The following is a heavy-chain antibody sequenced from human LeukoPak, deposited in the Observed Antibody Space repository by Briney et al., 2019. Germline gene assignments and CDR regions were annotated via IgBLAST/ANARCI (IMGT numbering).Heavy chain of an antibody. CDR1: GGSISSYY. D-gene: IGHD3-10*01. CDR2: IYYSGST. V-gene: IGHV4-59*01. J-gene: IGHJ3*02. Sequence: SGTLSLTCTVSGGSISSYYWSWIRQPPGKGLEWIGYIYYSGSTNYNPSLKSRVTISVDTSTNQFSLKLSSVTAADTAVYYCAREDTMVRGVDAFDIWGQGTMVTVSS. CDR3: AREDTMVRGVDAFDI.